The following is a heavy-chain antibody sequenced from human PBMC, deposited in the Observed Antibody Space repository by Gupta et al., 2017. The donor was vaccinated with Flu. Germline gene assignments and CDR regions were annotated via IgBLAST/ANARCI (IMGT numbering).Heavy chain of an antibody. D-gene: IGHD3-10*01. CDR3: AREPPNYYGSGSYQYYGMDV. J-gene: IGHJ6*02. V-gene: IGHV3-66*02. CDR1: GFTVSSNY. CDR2: IYSGGST. Sequence: PASGFTVSSNYMSWVRQAPGKGLEWVSVIYSGGSTYYADSVKGRFTISRDNSKNTLYLQRNSLRAEETAVYYCAREPPNYYGSGSYQYYGMDVWGQGTTVTVSS.